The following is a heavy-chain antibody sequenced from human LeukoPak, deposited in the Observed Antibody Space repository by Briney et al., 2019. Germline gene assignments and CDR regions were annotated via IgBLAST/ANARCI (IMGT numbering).Heavy chain of an antibody. CDR3: GTVFDH. CDR1: GFTFTNYW. J-gene: IGHJ4*02. Sequence: GGSLRLSCAASGFTFTNYWMHWVRQAPGKGLVWVSRIDIDGTGASYADSVKGRFTISRDNAKNTVSLQMNSLKAEDTAVYYCGTVFDHWGPGILVTVSS. V-gene: IGHV3-74*01. CDR2: IDIDGTGA.